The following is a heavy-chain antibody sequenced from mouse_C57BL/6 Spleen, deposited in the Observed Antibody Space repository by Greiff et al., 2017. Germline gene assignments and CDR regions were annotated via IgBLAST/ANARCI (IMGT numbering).Heavy chain of an antibody. J-gene: IGHJ2*01. Sequence: VQLQQSGAELVRPGASVKLSCTASGFNIKDYYMHWVKQRPEQGLEWIGRIDPEDGDNEYAPKFQGKATMTADTSSNTAYLQLSSLTSEDTAVYYCTTGWLRFYFDYWGQGTTLTVSS. D-gene: IGHD2-2*01. CDR3: TTGWLRFYFDY. CDR2: IDPEDGDN. CDR1: GFNIKDYY. V-gene: IGHV14-1*01.